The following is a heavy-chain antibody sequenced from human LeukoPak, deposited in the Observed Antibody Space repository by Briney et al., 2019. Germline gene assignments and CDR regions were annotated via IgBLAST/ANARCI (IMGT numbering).Heavy chain of an antibody. CDR3: ARDVYDDEAFDI. CDR2: IWYDGSNK. D-gene: IGHD3-22*01. Sequence: PGGSLRLSCAASGFTFSNYGMHWVRQAPGKGLEWVAIIWYDGSNKYYADSVKGRFTISRDNSKNTLYLQMNSLRAEDTAVYYCARDVYDDEAFDIWGQGTMVTVSS. J-gene: IGHJ3*02. V-gene: IGHV3-33*01. CDR1: GFTFSNYG.